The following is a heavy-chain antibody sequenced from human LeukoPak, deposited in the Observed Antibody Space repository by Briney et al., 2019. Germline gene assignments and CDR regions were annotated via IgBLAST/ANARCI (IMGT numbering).Heavy chain of an antibody. CDR2: IWYDGSNQ. CDR3: AKSRATEYFDY. D-gene: IGHD1-26*01. V-gene: IGHV3-33*06. Sequence: VRSLRLSCAASGFTFGGYAMHWVRQAPGKGLEWVAVIWYDGSNQDYADSVKGRFTIPRDNARKKVDLQMSSLRAEDTAVYYCAKSRATEYFDYWGQGTPVTVYS. J-gene: IGHJ4*02. CDR1: GFTFGGYA.